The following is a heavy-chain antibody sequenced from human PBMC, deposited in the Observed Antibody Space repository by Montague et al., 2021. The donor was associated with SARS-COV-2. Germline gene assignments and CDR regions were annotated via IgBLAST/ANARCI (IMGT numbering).Heavy chain of an antibody. CDR1: GGSIGSNTNY. CDR2: PSYSGTT. Sequence: SETLSLTCTVSGGSIGSNTNYWNWIRQPPGKGLEWIGSPSYSGTTYYNPSLKSRVTISVDTSKNQFSLKLSSVTATDTAVYYCARRGRGSDIFTGYRDGFDIWGRGTMVTVSS. V-gene: IGHV4-39*01. J-gene: IGHJ3*02. D-gene: IGHD3-9*01. CDR3: ARRGRGSDIFTGYRDGFDI.